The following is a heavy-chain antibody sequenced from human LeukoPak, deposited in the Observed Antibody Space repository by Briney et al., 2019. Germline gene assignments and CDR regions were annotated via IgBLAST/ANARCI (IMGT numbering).Heavy chain of an antibody. Sequence: SQTLSLTCGLSGEFPSSHSAACPSGRRDGSGGHASQAITCGRSKGYYDYAVSVKSRITINPETPMNLFSLQVNSVAPDDTAVYYCARGWWNYWSGYYYYMDVWGKGTTVTVSS. V-gene: IGHV6-1*01. CDR3: ARGWWNYWSGYYYYMDV. D-gene: IGHD1-7*01. J-gene: IGHJ6*03. CDR1: GEFPSSHSAA. CDR2: TCGRSKGYY.